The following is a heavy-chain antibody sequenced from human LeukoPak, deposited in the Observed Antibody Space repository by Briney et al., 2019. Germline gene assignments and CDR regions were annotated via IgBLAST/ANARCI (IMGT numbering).Heavy chain of an antibody. J-gene: IGHJ4*02. CDR2: ISGYNGNT. CDR1: GYTFTRYG. D-gene: IGHD5-18*01. V-gene: IGHV1-18*01. CDR3: ARADTAMGVFDY. Sequence: GASVKVSCKASGYTFTRYGISWVRQAPGQGLEWMGWISGYNGNTNYAQKLQGRVTMTTDTSTSTAYLELRSLRSDDTAVYYCARADTAMGVFDYWGQGTLVTVSS.